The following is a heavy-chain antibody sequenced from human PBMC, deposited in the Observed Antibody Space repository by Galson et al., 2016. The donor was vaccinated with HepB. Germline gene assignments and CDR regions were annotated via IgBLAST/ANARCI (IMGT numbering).Heavy chain of an antibody. D-gene: IGHD4-17*01. CDR1: GFSISSSSYY. Sequence: ETLSLTCTVSGFSISSSSYYWGWIRQPPGKGLEWIGNFDYSGSTHYNPSLKSRVTMSADTSKNQFSLNLSTVTAADTAVYFGARVTHYGDLSDYWGHGTLVTVSS. CDR2: FDYSGST. J-gene: IGHJ4*01. CDR3: ARVTHYGDLSDY. V-gene: IGHV4-39*01.